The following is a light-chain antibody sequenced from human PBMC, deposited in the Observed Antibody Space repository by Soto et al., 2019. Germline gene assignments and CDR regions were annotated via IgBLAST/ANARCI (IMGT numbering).Light chain of an antibody. Sequence: QSVLTQPPSASGTPGQRVTISCSGSSSNIGSNYVYWYQQLPGTAPKLLIYRNNQRPSGVPDRFSGSKSGTSASLAISGLRSEDEADYYCAAWDDSLSGLVFGTG. CDR2: RNN. CDR1: SSNIGSNY. V-gene: IGLV1-47*01. J-gene: IGLJ1*01. CDR3: AAWDDSLSGLV.